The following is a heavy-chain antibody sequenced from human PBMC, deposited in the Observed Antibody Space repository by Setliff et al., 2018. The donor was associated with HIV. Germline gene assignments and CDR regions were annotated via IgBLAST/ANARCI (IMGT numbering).Heavy chain of an antibody. CDR3: ARRGRDGVFIMFATGFDP. D-gene: IGHD2-8*01. J-gene: IGHJ5*02. Sequence: LSLTCSVSGGSISSSTYYWGWIRQPPGKGLGWIGDIFYTGSTYYNPSLKSRVAISVDTSENQFSLKLNSVTAADTAVYYCARRGRDGVFIMFATGFDPWGQGALVTVSS. V-gene: IGHV4-39*01. CDR1: GGSISSSTYY. CDR2: IFYTGST.